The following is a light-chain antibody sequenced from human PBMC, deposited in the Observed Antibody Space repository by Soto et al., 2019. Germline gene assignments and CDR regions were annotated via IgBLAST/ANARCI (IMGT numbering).Light chain of an antibody. V-gene: IGKV1-5*01. J-gene: IGKJ3*01. CDR1: QSISSW. CDR2: DAS. CDR3: QQYNSYPFT. Sequence: DIQMTQSPSTLSASVGDRVTITCRASQSISSWLAWYQQKPGKAPKLLIYDASRLESGVPSRFSGSGSGTEFTLTISSLQPDDFATYYCQQYNSYPFTFGPGTKVDI.